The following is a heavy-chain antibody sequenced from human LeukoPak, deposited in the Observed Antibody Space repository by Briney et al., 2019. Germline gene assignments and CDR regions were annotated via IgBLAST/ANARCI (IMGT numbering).Heavy chain of an antibody. CDR2: IYSGGST. J-gene: IGHJ4*02. CDR3: AGGARRQQPFDY. CDR1: GFTVSNNY. Sequence: GGSLRLSCAASGFTVSNNYMTWVRQAPGKGLEWVSVIYSGGSTYYADSVKGRFTISRDNSKNTLYLQMNSLRAEDTAVYYCAGGARRQQPFDYWGQGTLVTVSS. D-gene: IGHD6-13*01. V-gene: IGHV3-66*01.